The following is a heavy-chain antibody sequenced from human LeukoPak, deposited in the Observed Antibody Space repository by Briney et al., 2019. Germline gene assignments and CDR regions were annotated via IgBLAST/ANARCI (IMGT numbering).Heavy chain of an antibody. J-gene: IGHJ6*03. D-gene: IGHD5-18*01. CDR2: ISDSGST. CDR3: ARPVKGYIDSYHYMDV. Sequence: PSETLSLTCTVSGGSISSYYWSWIRQPPGKGLEWIGYISDSGSTNYNPSLKGRVTIFADTSKNQFSLRLNSVTAADTAVYFCARPVKGYIDSYHYMDVWGKGTTVTVSS. CDR1: GGSISSYY. V-gene: IGHV4-59*08.